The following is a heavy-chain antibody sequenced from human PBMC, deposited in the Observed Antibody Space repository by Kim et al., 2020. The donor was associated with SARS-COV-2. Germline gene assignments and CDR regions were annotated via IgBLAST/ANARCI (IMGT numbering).Heavy chain of an antibody. CDR1: GFTFSDYY. J-gene: IGHJ4*02. CDR3: ARAGHSSSPDFDY. CDR2: ITSRGPTI. V-gene: IGHV3-11*01. D-gene: IGHD6-6*01. Sequence: GGSLRLSCAASGFTFSDYYMGWIRQAPGKGLEWVSYITSRGPTIYYADSVKGRFTVSRDNAKNSLYLQMNSLRAEDTAVYYCARAGHSSSPDFDYWGQGTLVTVSS.